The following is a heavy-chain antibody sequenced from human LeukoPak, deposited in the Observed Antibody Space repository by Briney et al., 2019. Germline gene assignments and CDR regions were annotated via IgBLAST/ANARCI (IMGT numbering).Heavy chain of an antibody. CDR3: AKVPFSVYYDSTGYYYYFDY. CDR1: GFTFSTYA. Sequence: GGSLRLSCAASGFTFSTYAMSWVRQAPGKGLEWVSGISGSGGSTYYADSVKGRFTISRDNSKNTLYLQMDGLRAEDTAVYYCAKVPFSVYYDSTGYYYYFDYWGQGTLVTVSS. J-gene: IGHJ4*02. V-gene: IGHV3-23*01. CDR2: ISGSGGST. D-gene: IGHD3-22*01.